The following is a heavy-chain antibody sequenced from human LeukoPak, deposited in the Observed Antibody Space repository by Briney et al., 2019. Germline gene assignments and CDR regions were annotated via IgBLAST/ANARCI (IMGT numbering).Heavy chain of an antibody. D-gene: IGHD4-11*01. V-gene: IGHV4-61*08. J-gene: IGHJ6*02. Sequence: SETLSLTCTVSGGSISSGGYYWSWIRQHPGKGLEWIGYIYYSGSTNYNPSLKSRVTISVDTSKNQFSLKLSSVTAADTAVYYCARDLRTTTGMDVWGQGTTVTVSS. CDR1: GGSISSGGYY. CDR2: IYYSGST. CDR3: ARDLRTTTGMDV.